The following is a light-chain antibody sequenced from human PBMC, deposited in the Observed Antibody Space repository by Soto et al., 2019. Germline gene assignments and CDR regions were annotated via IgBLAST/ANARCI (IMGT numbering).Light chain of an antibody. Sequence: QSALTQPRSVSGSPGQSVTISCTGTSSDVGGYHYVSWYQQHPTKAPKLMIYDVSKRPSGVPDRFSGSKSGNTASLTISGLQAEDEADYYCCSYAGSPYVFGTGTKVTVL. V-gene: IGLV2-11*01. CDR1: SSDVGGYHY. CDR3: CSYAGSPYV. CDR2: DVS. J-gene: IGLJ1*01.